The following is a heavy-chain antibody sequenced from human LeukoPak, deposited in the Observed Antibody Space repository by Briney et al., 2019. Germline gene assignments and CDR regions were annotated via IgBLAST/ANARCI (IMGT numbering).Heavy chain of an antibody. CDR1: GFTFSTSG. Sequence: SGGSLRLSCAASGFTFSTSGMTWVRQAPGKGLDWVSIISGSGGTPYYTDSVKGRFTISRDNSKNTLYLQMNSLRAEDTAVYYCAKTRGISISGVVPLCDYWGQGTLVTVSS. CDR2: ISGSGGTP. J-gene: IGHJ4*02. D-gene: IGHD3-3*01. V-gene: IGHV3-23*01. CDR3: AKTRGISISGVVPLCDY.